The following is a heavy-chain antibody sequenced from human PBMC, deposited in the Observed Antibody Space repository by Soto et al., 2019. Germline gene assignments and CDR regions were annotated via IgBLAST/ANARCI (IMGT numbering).Heavy chain of an antibody. CDR1: GFTFSSYA. CDR2: ISGSGGST. J-gene: IGHJ5*02. D-gene: IGHD2-2*01. Sequence: GGSLRLSCAASGFTFSSYAMSWVRQAPGKGLEWVSAISGSGGSTYYADSVKGRFTISRDNSKNTLYLQMNSLRAEDTAVYYCANQDIVVVPAAKITSWFDPWGQGTLVTVSS. V-gene: IGHV3-23*01. CDR3: ANQDIVVVPAAKITSWFDP.